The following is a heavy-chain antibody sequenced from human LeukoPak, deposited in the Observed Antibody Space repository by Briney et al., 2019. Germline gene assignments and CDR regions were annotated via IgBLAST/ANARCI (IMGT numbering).Heavy chain of an antibody. Sequence: LRLSCAVSGYPFSDHYIDWIRQPPGKGLEWIGYIYHSGSTYYNPSLKSRVTISVDRSKNQFSLKLSSVTAADTAVYYCARGSSVMGVGAFDIWGQGTMVTVSS. CDR2: IYHSGST. V-gene: IGHV4-30-2*01. CDR1: GYPFSDHY. J-gene: IGHJ3*02. CDR3: ARGSSVMGVGAFDI. D-gene: IGHD6-25*01.